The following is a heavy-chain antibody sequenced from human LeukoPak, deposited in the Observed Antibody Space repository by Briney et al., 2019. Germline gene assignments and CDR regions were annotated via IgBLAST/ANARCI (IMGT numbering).Heavy chain of an antibody. CDR1: GFTFSSYS. D-gene: IGHD3-16*02. J-gene: IGHJ4*02. CDR2: ISSSSSYI. Sequence: GGSLRLSCAASGFTFSSYSMNWVRQAPGKGLEWVSSISSSSSYIYYADSVKGRFTISRDNAKNSLYLQMNSLRAEDTAVYYCARDKIRDMITFGGVIAFDYWGQGTLVTVSS. CDR3: ARDKIRDMITFGGVIAFDY. V-gene: IGHV3-21*01.